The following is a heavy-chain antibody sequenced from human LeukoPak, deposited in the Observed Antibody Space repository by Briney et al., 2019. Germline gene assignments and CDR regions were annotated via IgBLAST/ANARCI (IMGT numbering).Heavy chain of an antibody. CDR1: GYTFTSYY. J-gene: IGHJ4*02. Sequence: ASVKVSCKASGYTFTSYYMHWVRQAPGQGLEWMGIINPSGGSTSYAQKFQGRATMTRDMSTSTVYMELSSLRSEDTAVYYCARDLMGFLESDYWGQGTLVTVTS. CDR2: INPSGGST. D-gene: IGHD3-3*01. CDR3: ARDLMGFLESDY. V-gene: IGHV1-46*01.